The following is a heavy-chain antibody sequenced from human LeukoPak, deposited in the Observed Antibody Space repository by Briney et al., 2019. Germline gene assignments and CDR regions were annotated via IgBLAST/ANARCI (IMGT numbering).Heavy chain of an antibody. J-gene: IGHJ4*02. V-gene: IGHV5-51*01. D-gene: IGHD6-13*01. CDR3: AKFHATWYGDT. CDR1: GYHFATYW. CDR2: IYPGNSHT. Sequence: GESLKISCQGSGYHFATYWIVWVCQMPGKGLEWMGIIYPGNSHTRYSPSFQGQVTISADTSISTAYLHWSSLQSSDTAMYYCAKFHATWYGDTWGQGTLVTVSS.